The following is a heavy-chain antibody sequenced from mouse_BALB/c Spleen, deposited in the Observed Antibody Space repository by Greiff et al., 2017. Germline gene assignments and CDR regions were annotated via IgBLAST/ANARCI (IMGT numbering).Heavy chain of an antibody. CDR2: INSNGGST. J-gene: IGHJ1*01. Sequence: EVKLVESGGGLVQPGGSLKLSCAASGFTFSSYGMSWVRQTPDKRLELVATINSNGGSTYYPDSVKGRFTISRDNAKNTLYLQMSSLKSEDTAMYYCARDRVYYGNRYWYFDVWGAGTTVTVSS. V-gene: IGHV5-6-3*01. CDR3: ARDRVYYGNRYWYFDV. CDR1: GFTFSSYG. D-gene: IGHD2-1*01.